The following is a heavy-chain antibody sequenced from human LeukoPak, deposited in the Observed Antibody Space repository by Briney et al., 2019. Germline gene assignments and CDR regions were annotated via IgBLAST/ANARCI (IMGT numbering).Heavy chain of an antibody. J-gene: IGHJ4*02. CDR1: GYTFTGYY. V-gene: IGHV1-2*02. CDR2: INPNSGGT. CDR3: AARIVGATWVDY. Sequence: ASVKVSCKASGYTFTGYYMHWVRQAPGQGLEWMGWINPNSGGTNYAQKFQGRVTMTRDTSISTTYMELSRLRSDDTAVYYCAARIVGATWVDYWGQGTLVTVSS. D-gene: IGHD1-26*01.